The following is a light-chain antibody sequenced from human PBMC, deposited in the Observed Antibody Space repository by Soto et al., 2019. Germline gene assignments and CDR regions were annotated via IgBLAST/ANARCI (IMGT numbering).Light chain of an antibody. J-gene: IGLJ1*01. V-gene: IGLV1-40*01. CDR1: SSNIGTGYD. Sequence: QAVVTQPPSVSGAPGQRVTISCTGSSSNIGTGYDVHWYQQLPGTAPKLLIYGNNNRPSGVPDRFSGSKSGTSASLAITGLQAEDEADYYCQSYDSSLINYVFRTGTKLTVL. CDR2: GNN. CDR3: QSYDSSLINYV.